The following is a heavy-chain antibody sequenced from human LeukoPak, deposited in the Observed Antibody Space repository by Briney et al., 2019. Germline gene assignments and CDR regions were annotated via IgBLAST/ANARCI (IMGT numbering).Heavy chain of an antibody. J-gene: IGHJ6*02. CDR2: INHSGST. CDR1: GGSFSGYY. D-gene: IGHD3-22*01. Sequence: SETLSLTCAVYGGSFSGYYWSWIRQPPGKGLEWIGEINHSGSTNYNPSLKSRVTILVDTSKNQFSLKLSSVTAADTAVYYCARGKGYYDSSGYYRPYYYYGMDVWGQGTTVTVSS. V-gene: IGHV4-34*01. CDR3: ARGKGYYDSSGYYRPYYYYGMDV.